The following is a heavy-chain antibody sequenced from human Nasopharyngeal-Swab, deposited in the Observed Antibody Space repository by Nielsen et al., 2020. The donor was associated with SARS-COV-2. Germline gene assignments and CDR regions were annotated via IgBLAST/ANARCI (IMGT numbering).Heavy chain of an antibody. V-gene: IGHV3-21*01. CDR3: ASMRTMDV. J-gene: IGHJ6*04. CDR1: GFTFSSYS. Sequence: GESLKISCAASGFTFSSYSMNWVRQAPGKGLEWVSSISSSSSYIYYADSVKGRFTISRDNAKNSLYLQMNSLRAEDTAAYYCASMRTMDVWGKGTTVTVSS. CDR2: ISSSSSYI. D-gene: IGHD3-16*01.